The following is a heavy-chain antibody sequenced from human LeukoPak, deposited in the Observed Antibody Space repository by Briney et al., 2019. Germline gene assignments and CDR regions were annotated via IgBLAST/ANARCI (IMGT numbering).Heavy chain of an antibody. D-gene: IGHD4-17*01. CDR1: GYTFTGYY. J-gene: IGHJ4*02. CDR3: ARGTTVTTPFDY. Sequence: ASVKYSCKATGYTFTGYYIHWVRQAPGQGLEWMGWISHNSGGRNYAQKFQGSVTMTRDTSVSTAHMELSNVRSDDTAVYYCARGTTVTTPFDYWGQGTLVTVSS. V-gene: IGHV1-2*02. CDR2: ISHNSGGR.